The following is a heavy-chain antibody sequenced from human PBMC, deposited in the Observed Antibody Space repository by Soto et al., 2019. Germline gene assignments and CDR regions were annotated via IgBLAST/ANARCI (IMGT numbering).Heavy chain of an antibody. CDR2: INPDNGNT. Sequence: RASVKVSCKASGYTFTRYTMNWVRQAPGQRLGWMGWINPDNGNTKSSQKFQDRVIITRDTSASTAYMDLSSLRSEDTAVYYCARGIATGQLDPWGQGTLVTSPQ. CDR3: ARGIATGQLDP. J-gene: IGHJ5*02. CDR1: GYTFTRYT. D-gene: IGHD2-15*01. V-gene: IGHV1-3*01.